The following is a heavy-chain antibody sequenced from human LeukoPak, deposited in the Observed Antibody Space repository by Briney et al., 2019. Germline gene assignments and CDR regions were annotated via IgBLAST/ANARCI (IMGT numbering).Heavy chain of an antibody. D-gene: IGHD3-16*02. CDR3: ARVEGFIDY. Sequence: GGSLRLSCAAAGFTFSSYEMNWVRQALEKGLECVSYISSSGSTKYYADSVKGRFTISRDNAKNSLYLQMISLGAEDTALYYCARVEGFIDYWGQGTLVTVSS. J-gene: IGHJ4*02. CDR2: ISSSGSTK. V-gene: IGHV3-48*03. CDR1: GFTFSSYE.